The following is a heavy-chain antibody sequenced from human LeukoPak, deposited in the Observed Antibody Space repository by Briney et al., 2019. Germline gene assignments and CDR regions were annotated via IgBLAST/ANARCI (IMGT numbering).Heavy chain of an antibody. CDR1: GFTFSSYG. CDR3: AKYSGYVAISYFDY. D-gene: IGHD5-12*01. V-gene: IGHV3-30*18. CDR2: ISYDGSNK. Sequence: GGSLRLSCAASGFTFSSYGMHWVRQAPGKGLEWVAVISYDGSNKYYADSVKGRFTISRDNSKNTLYLQMNSLRAEDTAVYYCAKYSGYVAISYFDYWGQGTLVTVSS. J-gene: IGHJ4*02.